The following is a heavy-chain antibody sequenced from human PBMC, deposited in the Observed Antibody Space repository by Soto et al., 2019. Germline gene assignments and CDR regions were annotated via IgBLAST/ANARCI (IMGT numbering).Heavy chain of an antibody. CDR1: GYSFADYK. J-gene: IGHJ4*02. CDR2: VDPNGGGS. Sequence: ASVKVSCKTSGYSFADYKLHWVRQAPGQGLEWMGWVDPNGGGSNSAQKFQGSVTMTWDTSITTAYLDLTRLTTNDTATYFCATWVDYGDFEGFDFWGQGTLVTVSS. D-gene: IGHD4-17*01. V-gene: IGHV1-2*04. CDR3: ATWVDYGDFEGFDF.